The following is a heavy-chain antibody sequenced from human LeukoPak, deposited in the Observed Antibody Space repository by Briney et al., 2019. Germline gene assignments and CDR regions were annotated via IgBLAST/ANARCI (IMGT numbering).Heavy chain of an antibody. CDR2: IYYSGST. CDR1: GGSISSGGYY. J-gene: IGHJ4*02. Sequence: SSQTLSLTCTVSGGSISSGGYYWSWIRQHPGKGLEWIGYIYYSGSTYYNPSLKSRVTISVDTSKNQFSLKLSSVTAADTAVYYCARDRLVKGIDYWGQGTLVTVSS. CDR3: ARDRLVKGIDY. V-gene: IGHV4-31*03. D-gene: IGHD2-2*01.